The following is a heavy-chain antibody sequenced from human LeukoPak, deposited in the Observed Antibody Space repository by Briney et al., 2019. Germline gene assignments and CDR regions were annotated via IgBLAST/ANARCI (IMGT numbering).Heavy chain of an antibody. CDR3: AGGRGLDKDYYYYGMDV. CDR2: IYSGGST. CDR1: GFTVSSNY. V-gene: IGHV3-53*01. J-gene: IGHJ6*02. Sequence: GGSLRLSCAASGFTVSSNYMSWVRQAPGKGLEWVSVIYSGGSTYYADSVKGRFTISRDNSKNTLYLQMNSLRAEDTAVYFCAGGRGLDKDYYYYGMDVWGQGTTVTVSS. D-gene: IGHD2-15*01.